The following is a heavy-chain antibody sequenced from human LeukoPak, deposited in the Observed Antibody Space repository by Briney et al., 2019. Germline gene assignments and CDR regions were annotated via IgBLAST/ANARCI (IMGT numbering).Heavy chain of an antibody. V-gene: IGHV1-69*04. CDR2: IIPILGIA. J-gene: IGHJ6*02. CDR1: GGTFSSYA. CDR3: ARDKNPKNFYGMDV. Sequence: ASVKVSCKASGGTFSSYAISWVRQAPGQGLEWMGRIIPILGIANYAQKFQGRVTITADKSTSTAYMELSSLRSEDTAVYYCARDKNPKNFYGMDVWGQGTTVTVSS.